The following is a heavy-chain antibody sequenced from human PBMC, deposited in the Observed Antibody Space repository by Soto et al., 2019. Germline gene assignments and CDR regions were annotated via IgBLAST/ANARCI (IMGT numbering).Heavy chain of an antibody. V-gene: IGHV3-74*01. Sequence: EVQMLESGGGLVQPGGSLRLSCAASGFTFSSYWMHWVRQTPGKGLVWVSRISSDGSRTDYAESVKGRFSISRDNAKNNLYLHIKPLRADDSGVYFCVRDHRGFLWGRGTTVTVSS. CDR2: ISSDGSRT. CDR3: VRDHRGFL. CDR1: GFTFSSYW. D-gene: IGHD2-21*01. J-gene: IGHJ6*04.